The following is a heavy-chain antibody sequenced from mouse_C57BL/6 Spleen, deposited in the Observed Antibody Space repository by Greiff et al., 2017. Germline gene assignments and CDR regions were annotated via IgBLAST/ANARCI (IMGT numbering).Heavy chain of an antibody. CDR2: IDPENGDT. J-gene: IGHJ4*01. CDR3: TTPITTVVATDAMDY. D-gene: IGHD1-1*01. Sequence: VQLQQSGAELVRPGASVKLSCTASGFNIKDDYMHWVKQRPEQGLAWIGWIDPENGDTEYASNVQGKATITADTSSNTADLQLSSLTSEDTAVYDCTTPITTVVATDAMDYWGQGTSVTVSS. CDR1: GFNIKDDY. V-gene: IGHV14-4*01.